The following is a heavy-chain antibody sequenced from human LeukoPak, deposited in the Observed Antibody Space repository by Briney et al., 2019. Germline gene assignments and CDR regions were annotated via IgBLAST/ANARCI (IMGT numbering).Heavy chain of an antibody. CDR2: IYTSGST. CDR1: GGSISSYY. CDR3: ASMTYYYDSSGYYYFDY. D-gene: IGHD3-22*01. V-gene: IGHV4-4*07. Sequence: PSETLSLTCTVSGGSISSYYWSWIRQPAGKGLEWIGRIYTSGSTNYNPSLKSRVTMSVDTSKNQFSLKLSSVTAADTAVYYCASMTYYYDSSGYYYFDYWGQGTLVTVSS. J-gene: IGHJ4*02.